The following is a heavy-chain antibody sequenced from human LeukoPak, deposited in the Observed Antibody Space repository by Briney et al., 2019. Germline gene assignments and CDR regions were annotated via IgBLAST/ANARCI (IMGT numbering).Heavy chain of an antibody. V-gene: IGHV4-59*01. J-gene: IGHJ3*02. CDR2: IHYSGNT. CDR3: ARPGWVGATGAFHI. D-gene: IGHD1-26*01. CDR1: GDSISSYY. Sequence: SETLSLTCTVSGDSISSYYWSWIRQPPGTGLEWIGYIHYSGNTNYNPSLKSRVSISVDTSNIQFSLKLSSVTAADTAVYYCARPGWVGATGAFHIWGQGTLVTVSS.